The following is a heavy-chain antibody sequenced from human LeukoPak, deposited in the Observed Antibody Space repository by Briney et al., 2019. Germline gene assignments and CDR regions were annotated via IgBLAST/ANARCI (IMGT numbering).Heavy chain of an antibody. CDR2: ISGSGGST. CDR1: GFTFSNFA. D-gene: IGHD3-3*01. CDR3: AKDYDFWSGYQYYFDY. Sequence: GGSLRLSCAASGFTFSNFAMSWVRQAPGKGLEWVSAISGSGGSTYYADSVKGRFTISRDNSKNTLYLQMNSLRAEDTAVYYCAKDYDFWSGYQYYFDYWGQGTLVTVSS. V-gene: IGHV3-23*01. J-gene: IGHJ4*02.